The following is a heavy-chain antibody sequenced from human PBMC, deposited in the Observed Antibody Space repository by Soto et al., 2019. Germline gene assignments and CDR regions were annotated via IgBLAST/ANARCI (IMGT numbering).Heavy chain of an antibody. V-gene: IGHV4-59*01. Sequence: SETLSLTCTVSGGSISSYYWSWIRQPPGKGLEWIGYIYYSGSTNYNPSLKSRVTISVDTSKNQFSLKLSSVTAADTAVYYCAREGGPAGSGYPGAFDIWGQGTMVTVSS. D-gene: IGHD3-22*01. CDR2: IYYSGST. CDR1: GGSISSYY. CDR3: AREGGPAGSGYPGAFDI. J-gene: IGHJ3*02.